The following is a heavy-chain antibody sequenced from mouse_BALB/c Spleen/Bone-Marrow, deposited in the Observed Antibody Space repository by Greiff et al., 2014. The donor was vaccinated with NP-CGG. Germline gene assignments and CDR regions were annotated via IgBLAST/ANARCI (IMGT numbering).Heavy chain of an antibody. CDR1: GFNIKDIY. CDR3: AASGKGGYFDC. V-gene: IGHV14-3*02. D-gene: IGHD6-1*01. Sequence: EVMLVESVAELVKPGASVRLSCTASGFNIKDIYIHWMKQRPEQGLEWIGRIDPANGYTKFDPKFQDKATITADTSSNTANLQLGSLTSEDTAVYYCAASGKGGYFDCWGQGTTLTVSS. CDR2: IDPANGYT. J-gene: IGHJ2*01.